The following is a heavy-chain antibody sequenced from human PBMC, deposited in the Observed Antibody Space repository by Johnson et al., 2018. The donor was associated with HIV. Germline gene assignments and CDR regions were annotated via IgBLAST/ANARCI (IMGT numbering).Heavy chain of an antibody. V-gene: IGHV3-30*04. CDR2: ISDDGSNK. CDR3: AREVGGYIVVVPAAPGAVDI. CDR1: GFSFSNYA. D-gene: IGHD2-2*01. J-gene: IGHJ3*02. Sequence: QVQVVESGGGVVQPGRSLRLSCAASGFSFSNYAMHWVRQAPGKGLEWVAIISDDGSNKYYADSVKGRFTISRDNAKNTLYLQMNSLRAEDTAVYYCAREVGGYIVVVPAAPGAVDIWGQGTMVTVSS.